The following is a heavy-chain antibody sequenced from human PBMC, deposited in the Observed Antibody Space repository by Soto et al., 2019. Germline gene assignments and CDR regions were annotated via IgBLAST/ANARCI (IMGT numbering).Heavy chain of an antibody. V-gene: IGHV3-33*01. CDR1: GFTFSSYG. J-gene: IGHJ4*02. CDR2: IWYDGSNK. Sequence: QVQLVESGGGVVQPGRSLRLSCAASGFTFSSYGIHWVRQAPGKGLEWVAVIWYDGSNKYYADSVKGRFTISRDNSKNTLYLQMNSLRAEDTAVYYCARTHHGDYFDYWGQGTLVTVSS. CDR3: ARTHHGDYFDY. D-gene: IGHD4-17*01.